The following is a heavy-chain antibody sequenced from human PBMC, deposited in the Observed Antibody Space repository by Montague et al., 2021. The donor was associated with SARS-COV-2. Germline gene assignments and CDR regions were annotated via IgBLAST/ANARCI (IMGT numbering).Heavy chain of an antibody. Sequence: SETLSLTCAVYGESYSPYHGSFSSYHWSWIRQSQGKGLEWIGDIQRGDTKYNPSLKSRVTISVDTAQKQFSLTLTSVTAADTATYYCARGQVTAFAILIVFPAAGALDSWGRGTTVTVSS. CDR2: IQRGDT. J-gene: IGHJ3*01. D-gene: IGHD2-21*01. CDR3: ARGQVTAFAILIVFPAAGALDS. CDR1: GESYSPYHGSFSSYH. V-gene: IGHV4-34*01.